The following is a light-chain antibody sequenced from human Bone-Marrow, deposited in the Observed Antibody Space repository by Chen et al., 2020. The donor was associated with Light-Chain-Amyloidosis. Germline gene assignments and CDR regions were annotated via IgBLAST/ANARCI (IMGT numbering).Light chain of an antibody. J-gene: IGLJ3*02. CDR1: NLGTTS. CDR3: QVWDRSSDRPV. V-gene: IGLV3-21*02. CDR2: DDS. Sequence: SYVLTQPSSVSVVPGQTATIACGGNNLGTTSVHWYQQTPGPAPLLVFYDDSDRPSGIPERLSGSNSGDTATLTISRVEAGDEADYYCQVWDRSSDRPVFGGGTKLTVL.